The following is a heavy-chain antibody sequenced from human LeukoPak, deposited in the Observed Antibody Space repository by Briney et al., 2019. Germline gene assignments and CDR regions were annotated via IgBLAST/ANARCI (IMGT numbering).Heavy chain of an antibody. CDR3: ARPGRYDFWRDYYYYYGMDV. Sequence: GVSLRLPCAASGFTFSSYWMSWVRQAPGKGLEWVANIKQDGSEKYYVDSVKGRFTISRDNAKNSLYLQMNSLRAEDTAVYYCARPGRYDFWRDYYYYYGMDVWGQGTTVTVSS. CDR1: GFTFSSYW. J-gene: IGHJ6*02. D-gene: IGHD3-3*01. CDR2: IKQDGSEK. V-gene: IGHV3-7*05.